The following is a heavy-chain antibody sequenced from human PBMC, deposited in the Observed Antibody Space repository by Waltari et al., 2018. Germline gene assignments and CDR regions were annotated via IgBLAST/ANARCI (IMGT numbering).Heavy chain of an antibody. CDR1: GYTFTGPY. Sequence: QVQLVQSGAEVKKPVASVTVSCNASGYTFTGPYMHWVRQAPGQGLEWMGWINHNSGGTNYAQKFQGRVTMTRDTSISTAYMELSRLRSDDTAVYYCAKYYPSPGYWGQGTLVTVSS. D-gene: IGHD3-10*01. V-gene: IGHV1-2*02. CDR2: INHNSGGT. CDR3: AKYYPSPGY. J-gene: IGHJ4*02.